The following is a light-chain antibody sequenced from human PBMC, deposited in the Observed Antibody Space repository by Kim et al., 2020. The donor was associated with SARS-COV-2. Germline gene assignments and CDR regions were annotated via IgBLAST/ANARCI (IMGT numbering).Light chain of an antibody. V-gene: IGKV2-28*01. CDR1: QSLLYSNGFNY. CDR2: LGS. J-gene: IGKJ1*01. Sequence: VLMTQSPLSLPVTPGEPASIACKSSQSLLYSNGFNYLDWYVQKPGQSPQLLIYLGSFRASGVPDRFSGSGSGTDFTLRISRVEADDVGVYYCMQALQTPRTFGLGIKGDIK. CDR3: MQALQTPRT.